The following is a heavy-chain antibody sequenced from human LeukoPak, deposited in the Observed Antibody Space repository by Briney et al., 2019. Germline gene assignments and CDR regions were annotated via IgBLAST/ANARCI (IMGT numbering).Heavy chain of an antibody. CDR3: ARNSSGWSFDY. J-gene: IGHJ4*02. Sequence: SETLSLTCTVSGYSISSSSYYWGWIRQPPGKRLEWIGSIYYSGSTSYNPSLKSRVTISVDTSKNQFSLKLSSVTAADTAVYYCARNSSGWSFDYWGQGTLVTVSS. CDR2: IYYSGST. D-gene: IGHD6-19*01. V-gene: IGHV4-39*01. CDR1: GYSISSSSYY.